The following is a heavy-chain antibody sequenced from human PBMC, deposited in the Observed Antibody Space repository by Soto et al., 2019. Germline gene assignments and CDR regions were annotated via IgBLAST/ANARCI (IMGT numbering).Heavy chain of an antibody. CDR2: SHWNDDT. Sequence: SGPTLVNPPQTLTLTCIFSGVSLSPYDVRVIGLGQRPGETLERLTLSHWNDDTRYSPYLKSRLTNTKDPSKNHVVLTYATLDPLDTGTYCCAHTKDSSGFLNSWGQGILVTVSS. D-gene: IGHD3-22*01. V-gene: IGHV2-5*01. CDR3: AHTKDSSGFLNS. CDR1: GVSLSPYDVR. J-gene: IGHJ4*02.